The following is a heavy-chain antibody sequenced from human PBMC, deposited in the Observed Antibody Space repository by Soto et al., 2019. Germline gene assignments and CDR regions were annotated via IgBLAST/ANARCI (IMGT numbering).Heavy chain of an antibody. CDR3: ARVPAYSGYGDFDY. J-gene: IGHJ4*02. CDR1: GYTFTSYG. CDR2: ISAYNGNT. Sequence: ASVKVSCKASGYTFTSYGISWVRQAPGQGLEWMGWISAYNGNTNYAQKPQGRVTMTTDTSTSTAYMELRSLRSDDTAVYYCARVPAYSGYGDFDYWGQGTLVTVSS. V-gene: IGHV1-18*04. D-gene: IGHD5-12*01.